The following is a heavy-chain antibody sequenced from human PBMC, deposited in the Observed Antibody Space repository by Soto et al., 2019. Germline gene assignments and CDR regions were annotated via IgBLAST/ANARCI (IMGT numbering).Heavy chain of an antibody. Sequence: QVQLVESGGGVVQPGRSLSLSCAASGFTFRSYDMHWVRQAPGKGLEWVAVISYDGSNKYYADSVKGRFTISRDNSKNTLYLQMNSLRAEDTAVYYCAKDHWFDPWGQGTLVTVSS. CDR1: GFTFRSYD. J-gene: IGHJ5*02. V-gene: IGHV3-30*18. CDR3: AKDHWFDP. CDR2: ISYDGSNK.